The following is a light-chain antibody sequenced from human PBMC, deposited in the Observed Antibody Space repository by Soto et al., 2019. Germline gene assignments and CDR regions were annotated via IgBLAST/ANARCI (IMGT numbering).Light chain of an antibody. J-gene: IGLJ1*01. CDR3: SSCTTSSTLYV. V-gene: IGLV2-14*01. CDR1: SSDVGGYNY. Sequence: QSALTQPASVSGSPGQSITISCTGTSSDVGGYNYVSWYQQHPGKAPKLMIYDVSNRPSGVSNRFSGSKSGNTASLTISGLQAEDEADYYCSSCTTSSTLYVFGTGTNVTVL. CDR2: DVS.